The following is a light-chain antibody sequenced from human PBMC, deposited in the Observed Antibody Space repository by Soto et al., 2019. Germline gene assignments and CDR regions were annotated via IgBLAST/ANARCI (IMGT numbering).Light chain of an antibody. Sequence: QSVLTRPASVSGSPGQSITSSCTGTSSDVGGYNYVSWYQQHPGKAPKLMIYEVSNRPSGVSNRFSGSKSGNTASLTISGLQAEDEADYYCSSYTSSSTRVFGTGTKVTVL. CDR2: EVS. J-gene: IGLJ1*01. CDR3: SSYTSSSTRV. V-gene: IGLV2-14*01. CDR1: SSDVGGYNY.